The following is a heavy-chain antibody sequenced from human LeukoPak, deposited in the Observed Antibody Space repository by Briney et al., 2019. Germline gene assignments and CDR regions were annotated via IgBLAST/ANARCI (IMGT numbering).Heavy chain of an antibody. CDR3: AGPTSSGWRSYYYYYGMDV. Sequence: SSVKVSCKASVYTFTGYYMHWVRQAPGQGGEWMGWINPNSGGTNYAQKFQGRVTMTRDTSISTAYMELRSLRSDDTDVYYCAGPTSSGWRSYYYYYGMDVWGQGTTVAVSS. CDR1: VYTFTGYY. V-gene: IGHV1-2*02. D-gene: IGHD6-19*01. J-gene: IGHJ6*02. CDR2: INPNSGGT.